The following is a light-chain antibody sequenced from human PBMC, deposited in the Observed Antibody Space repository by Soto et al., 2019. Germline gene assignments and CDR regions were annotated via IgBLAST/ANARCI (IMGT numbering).Light chain of an antibody. CDR1: QSVSSSY. Sequence: EIVLTQSPGTLSLSPGERATLSCRASQSVSSSYLAWYQQKPGRAPRLLIYGASSRATGIPDRFSGSGSGTDFTLTISRLEPEDFAVYYCQQYGSSLLFTFGPGTKVDIK. CDR3: QQYGSSLLFT. CDR2: GAS. J-gene: IGKJ3*01. V-gene: IGKV3-20*01.